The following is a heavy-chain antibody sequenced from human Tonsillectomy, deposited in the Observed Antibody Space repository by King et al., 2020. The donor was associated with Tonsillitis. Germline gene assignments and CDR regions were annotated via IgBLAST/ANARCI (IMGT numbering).Heavy chain of an antibody. CDR2: ISASGDST. CDR1: GFTFTTFA. Sequence: VQLVESGGGLVQPGGSLRLSCAASGFTFTTFAMSWVRQAPGKGLEWVSIISASGDSTYYADSVKGRFTISRDNSKNTLFLQVNTLRAEDTAVYYCAKITDFDFRLDPWGQGTLVTVSS. J-gene: IGHJ5*02. V-gene: IGHV3-23*04. D-gene: IGHD3/OR15-3a*01. CDR3: AKITDFDFRLDP.